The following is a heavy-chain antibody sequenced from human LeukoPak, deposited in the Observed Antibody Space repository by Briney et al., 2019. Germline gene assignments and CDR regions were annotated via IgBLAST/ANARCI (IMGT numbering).Heavy chain of an antibody. CDR3: ARDREDCTSCYYY. V-gene: IGHV1-18*01. CDR1: GYSFTSYG. CDR2: ISTYNDKS. D-gene: IGHD2-2*01. J-gene: IGHJ4*02. Sequence: ASVKVSCKASGYSFTSYGISWLRQAPGQGLEWMGWISTYNDKSKYAQNLQGRVTMTTDTSSSTAYMELRSLRSDDTAVYYCARDREDCTSCYYYWGQGTLVTVSS.